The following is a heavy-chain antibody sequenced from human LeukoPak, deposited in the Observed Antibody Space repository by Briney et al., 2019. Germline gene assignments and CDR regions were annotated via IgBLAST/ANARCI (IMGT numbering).Heavy chain of an antibody. J-gene: IGHJ4*02. Sequence: GGSLRLSCAASGFTFSSYAMSWVRQAPGEGLAGVSAISGSGGGTYYADSVKGRFTISRDNSKNTLYLQMNSLRAEDTAVYYCAKTVVRGVIKYYFDYWGQGTLVTVSS. V-gene: IGHV3-23*01. CDR2: ISGSGGGT. D-gene: IGHD3-10*01. CDR3: AKTVVRGVIKYYFDY. CDR1: GFTFSSYA.